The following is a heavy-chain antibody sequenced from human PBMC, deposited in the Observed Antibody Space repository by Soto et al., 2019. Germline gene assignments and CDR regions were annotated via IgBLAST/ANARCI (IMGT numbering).Heavy chain of an antibody. V-gene: IGHV3-9*01. CDR1: GFTFNDHS. D-gene: IGHD6-13*01. CDR2: ISWNGGSR. J-gene: IGHJ4*02. CDR3: AKDLRSTAWYSISFFDY. Sequence: EVQLVESGGGLVQPGRSLRLSCAASGFTFNDHSMHWVRQAPGKGLEWVSGISWNGGSRGYADSVQGRFTISRDNAKNSVYLQMNSLKPEDTALYYCAKDLRSTAWYSISFFDYWGQGALVTVSS.